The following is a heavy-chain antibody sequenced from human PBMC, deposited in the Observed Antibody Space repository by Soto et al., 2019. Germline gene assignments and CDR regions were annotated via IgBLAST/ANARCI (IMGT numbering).Heavy chain of an antibody. V-gene: IGHV4-31*03. Sequence: QVQLQESGPGLVKPSQTLSLTCTVSGGSISSGGYYWSWIRQHPGKGLEWIGYIYYSGSTYYNPSLKSRVTISVDTSKNQFSLKLSSVTAADTAVYYCARDRPAELFRYGMDVWGQGTTVTVSS. CDR3: ARDRPAELFRYGMDV. CDR2: IYYSGST. CDR1: GGSISSGGYY. D-gene: IGHD3-10*01. J-gene: IGHJ6*02.